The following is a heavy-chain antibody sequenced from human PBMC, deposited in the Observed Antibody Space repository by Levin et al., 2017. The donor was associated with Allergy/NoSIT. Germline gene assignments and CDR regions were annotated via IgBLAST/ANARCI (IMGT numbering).Heavy chain of an antibody. Sequence: KESGPTLVKPPQTLTLTCTFSGFSLTTSGVGVGWIRQPPGKALEWLALIYWEDDKRYSPSLKSRLTITKDTSKNQVVLTMTNMDPVDTGTYFCAHIAVSYAFDMWGQGTMVTVSS. CDR3: AHIAVSYAFDM. CDR1: GFSLTTSGVG. V-gene: IGHV2-5*02. CDR2: IYWEDDK. J-gene: IGHJ3*02. D-gene: IGHD2-21*01.